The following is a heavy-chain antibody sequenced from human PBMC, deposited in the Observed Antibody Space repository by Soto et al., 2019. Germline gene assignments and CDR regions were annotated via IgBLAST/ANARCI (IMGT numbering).Heavy chain of an antibody. CDR3: ARVCGGDCHYGMDV. CDR2: IYYSRST. Sequence: QVQLQESGPGLVKPSQTLSLTCTVSGGSISSGGYYWSWIRQHPGKGLEWIGYIYYSRSTYYNPPLNSRVTISVDTSKNPFSLKLSSVTAADTAVYYCARVCGGDCHYGMDVWGQGTTVTFSS. J-gene: IGHJ6*02. V-gene: IGHV4-31*03. CDR1: GGSISSGGYY. D-gene: IGHD2-21*02.